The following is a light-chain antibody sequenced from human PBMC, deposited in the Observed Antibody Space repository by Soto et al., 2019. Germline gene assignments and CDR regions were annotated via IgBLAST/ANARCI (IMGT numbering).Light chain of an antibody. V-gene: IGKV1-5*01. CDR3: QQYQTYSRT. CDR2: DVS. Sequence: DIQMTQSPSTVSASVGDRITITCRASQSINTWLASYRQRPGEAPQLLIYDVSTLAMGVPARFSGSGSGTDFTLSISRLQADDFATFYCQQYQTYSRTFGQGTKVEVK. J-gene: IGKJ1*01. CDR1: QSINTW.